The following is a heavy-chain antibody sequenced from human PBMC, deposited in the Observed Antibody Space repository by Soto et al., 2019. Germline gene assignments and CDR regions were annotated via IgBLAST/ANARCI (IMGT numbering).Heavy chain of an antibody. J-gene: IGHJ6*02. Sequence: ASVKVSCKASGYTFTGYYMHWVRQAPGQGLEWVGWINPNSGGTNYAQKFQGRVTMTRDTSISTAYMELSRLRSDDTAVYYCARDQYYDFWSGPNYYYYYGMDVWGQGTTVTVSS. CDR3: ARDQYYDFWSGPNYYYYYGMDV. D-gene: IGHD3-3*01. CDR2: INPNSGGT. CDR1: GYTFTGYY. V-gene: IGHV1-2*02.